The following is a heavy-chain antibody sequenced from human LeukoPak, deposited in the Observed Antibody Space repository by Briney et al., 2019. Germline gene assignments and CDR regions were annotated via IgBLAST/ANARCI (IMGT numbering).Heavy chain of an antibody. Sequence: PGRSLRLSCAASGFIFSNYDMHWVRQAPGKGLEWVAVIWYDGSNKYYADSVKGRFTISRDNSKNTLYLQMNSLRVEDTAVYYCARGDPTVTTKQNLDYWGQGTLVTVSS. CDR1: GFIFSNYD. D-gene: IGHD4-17*01. V-gene: IGHV3-33*01. J-gene: IGHJ4*02. CDR2: IWYDGSNK. CDR3: ARGDPTVTTKQNLDY.